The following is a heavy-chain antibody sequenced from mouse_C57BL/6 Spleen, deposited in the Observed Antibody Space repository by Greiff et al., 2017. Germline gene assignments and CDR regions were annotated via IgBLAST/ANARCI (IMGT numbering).Heavy chain of an antibody. CDR3: ASYYDQAWFAY. Sequence: QVHVKQPGAELVKPGASVKMSCKASGYTFTSYWITWVKQRPGQGLEWIGDIYPGSGSTNYNEKFKSKATLTVDTSSSTAYMQLSSLTSEDSAVYYCASYYDQAWFAYWGQGTLVTVSA. CDR2: IYPGSGST. CDR1: GYTFTSYW. D-gene: IGHD2-4*01. V-gene: IGHV1-55*01. J-gene: IGHJ3*01.